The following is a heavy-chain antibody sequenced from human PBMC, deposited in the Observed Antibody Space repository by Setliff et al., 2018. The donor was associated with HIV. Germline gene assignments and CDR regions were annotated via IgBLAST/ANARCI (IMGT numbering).Heavy chain of an antibody. D-gene: IGHD5-18*01. Sequence: SETLSLTCTVSGGSISSYYWSWIRQPPGKGLEWIGYIYTSGSINYNPSLKSRVTISVDTSKNQFSLKLTSVAAADTAVYYCARDRYTYAYLDYWGQGTLVTVSS. CDR1: GGSISSYY. J-gene: IGHJ4*02. CDR2: IYTSGSI. CDR3: ARDRYTYAYLDY. V-gene: IGHV4-4*09.